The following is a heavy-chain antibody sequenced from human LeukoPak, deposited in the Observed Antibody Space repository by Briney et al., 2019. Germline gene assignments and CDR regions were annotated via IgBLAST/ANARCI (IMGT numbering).Heavy chain of an antibody. D-gene: IGHD1-14*01. J-gene: IGHJ3*02. Sequence: SVKVSCKASGGTFSSYAISWVRQAPGQGLEWMGRIIPIFGIANYAQKFQGRVTITADKSTSTAYMELSSLRSEDTAVYYCARRTPDWAFDIWGQGTMVTVSS. CDR2: IIPIFGIA. V-gene: IGHV1-69*04. CDR1: GGTFSSYA. CDR3: ARRTPDWAFDI.